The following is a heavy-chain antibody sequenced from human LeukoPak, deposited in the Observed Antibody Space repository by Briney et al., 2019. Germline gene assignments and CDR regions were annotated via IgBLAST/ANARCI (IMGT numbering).Heavy chain of an antibody. CDR1: GFTLSSFA. CDR2: IVGSGAST. D-gene: IGHD4-17*01. Sequence: GSLRLSCAASGFTLSSFAMSWVRQAPGKGLEWVSAIVGSGASTYYADSVKGRFTISRDNSKNTLHLQMNSLRAEDTAIYHCAKVRVVGDYNWFFDLWGRGTLATVSS. CDR3: AKVRVVGDYNWFFDL. V-gene: IGHV3-23*01. J-gene: IGHJ2*01.